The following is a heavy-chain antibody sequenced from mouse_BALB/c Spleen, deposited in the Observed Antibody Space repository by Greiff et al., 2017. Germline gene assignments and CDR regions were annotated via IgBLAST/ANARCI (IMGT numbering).Heavy chain of an antibody. CDR3: ARGDYYGSSPSYWYFDV. J-gene: IGHJ1*01. CDR1: GFTFSDYY. D-gene: IGHD1-1*01. Sequence: DVKLVESGGGLVKPGGSLKLSCAASGFTFSDYYMYWVRQTPEKRLEWVATISDGGSYTYYPDSVKGRFTISRDNAKNNLYLQMSSLKSEDTAMYYCARGDYYGSSPSYWYFDVWGAGTTVTVSS. V-gene: IGHV5-4*02. CDR2: ISDGGSYT.